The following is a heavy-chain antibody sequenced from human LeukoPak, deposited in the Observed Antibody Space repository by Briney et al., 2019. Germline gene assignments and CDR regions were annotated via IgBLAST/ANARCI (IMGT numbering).Heavy chain of an antibody. J-gene: IGHJ6*02. CDR3: ARDSSTSYYYYGMDV. Sequence: ASVKVSCKASGYTFTGYYMHWVRQAPGQGLEWMGWINPNSGGTNYAQKFQGRVTMTRDTSISTAYMELSRLRSDDTAVFYCARDSSTSYYYYGMDVWGQGTTVTVSS. V-gene: IGHV1-2*02. CDR2: INPNSGGT. D-gene: IGHD2-2*01. CDR1: GYTFTGYY.